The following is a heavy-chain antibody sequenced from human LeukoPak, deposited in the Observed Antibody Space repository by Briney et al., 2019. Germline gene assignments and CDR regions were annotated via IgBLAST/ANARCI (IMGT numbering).Heavy chain of an antibody. J-gene: IGHJ4*02. CDR2: IYSGGST. Sequence: PGGSLRLSCAASGFTVSSNYMSWVRQAPGKGLEWVSVIYSGGSTYYADSVKGRFTISRDNSKNTLYLQMNSLRAEDTAVYYCARETTGARIVVVITPFDYWGQGTLVTVSS. CDR3: ARETTGARIVVVITPFDY. D-gene: IGHD3-22*01. CDR1: GFTVSSNY. V-gene: IGHV3-66*01.